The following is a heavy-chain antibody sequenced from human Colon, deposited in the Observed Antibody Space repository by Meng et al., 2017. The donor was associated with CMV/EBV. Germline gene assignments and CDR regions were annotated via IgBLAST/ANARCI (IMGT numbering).Heavy chain of an antibody. D-gene: IGHD2-8*02. V-gene: IGHV2-5*02. CDR3: AHSGDGRYLVPTIRGFDS. J-gene: IGHJ5*01. CDR2: IYFDNAK. Sequence: QITLKESGPTLVEPTQTLTLTRTFSGFSIATSGMGVGWIRQPPGKALEWLALIYFDNAKRYSPSLKTRLTITKDASKNQVVLTMTNMHPVDTATYYCAHSGDGRYLVPTIRGFDSWGQGTLGTVAS. CDR1: GFSIATSGMG.